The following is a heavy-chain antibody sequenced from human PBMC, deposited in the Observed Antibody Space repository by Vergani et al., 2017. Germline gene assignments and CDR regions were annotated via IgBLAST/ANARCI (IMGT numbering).Heavy chain of an antibody. D-gene: IGHD1-26*01. Sequence: EVQLLESGGGLVQPGGSLRLSCAASGFTFSSYAMSWVRQAPGKGLEGVSAISGSGGSTYYADSVKGRFTISRDNSKNTLYLQMNSLRAEDTAVXYCANFGEWELRRNWGQGTLVTVSS. CDR1: GFTFSSYA. J-gene: IGHJ4*02. CDR2: ISGSGGST. CDR3: ANFGEWELRRN. V-gene: IGHV3-23*01.